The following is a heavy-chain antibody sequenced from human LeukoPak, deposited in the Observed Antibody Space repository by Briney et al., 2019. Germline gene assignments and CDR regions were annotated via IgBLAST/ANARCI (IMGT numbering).Heavy chain of an antibody. CDR2: IYSDGST. D-gene: IGHD1-14*01. J-gene: IGHJ4*02. CDR3: ARWGPDFSYADYFDY. Sequence: GGSLRLSCAASGFTVSSNYMSWVRQAPGKGLEWVSVIYSDGSTYYSDSVKGRFTISRHNSKNTLNLQMNSLRAEDTAVYYCARWGPDFSYADYFDYWGQGTLVSVST. V-gene: IGHV3-53*04. CDR1: GFTVSSNY.